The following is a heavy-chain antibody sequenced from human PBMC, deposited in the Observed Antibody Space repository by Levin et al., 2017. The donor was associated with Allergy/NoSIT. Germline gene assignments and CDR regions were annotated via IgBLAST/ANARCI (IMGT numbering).Heavy chain of an antibody. CDR2: IGSSGDNI. J-gene: IGHJ4*02. Sequence: SGASGFTFSRDAMSWVRQAPGKGLEWVATIGSSGDNIHYADSVKGRFTISRDNSKNTLFLQMNSLRAEDAAIYYCSNKPYCSGGTCYGFDYWGQGTLVTVSS. CDR1: GFTFSRDA. V-gene: IGHV3-23*01. D-gene: IGHD2-15*01. CDR3: SNKPYCSGGTCYGFDY.